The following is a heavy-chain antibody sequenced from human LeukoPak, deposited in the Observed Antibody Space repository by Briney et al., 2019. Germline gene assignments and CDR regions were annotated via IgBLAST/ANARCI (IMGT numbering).Heavy chain of an antibody. J-gene: IGHJ5*02. CDR2: VSHDGNEK. D-gene: IGHD6-19*01. V-gene: IGHV3-30-3*01. CDR1: GFTFSTFT. CDR3: AGDEGGKYSSGWMSNWFDP. Sequence: PGGSLRLSCAASGFTFSTFTMHWVRQAPGKGLEWVAVVSHDGNEKFYADSVRGRFTISRDNSKNTLSLQMNSLRPEDTAVYYCAGDEGGKYSSGWMSNWFDPWGQGTLVTVSS.